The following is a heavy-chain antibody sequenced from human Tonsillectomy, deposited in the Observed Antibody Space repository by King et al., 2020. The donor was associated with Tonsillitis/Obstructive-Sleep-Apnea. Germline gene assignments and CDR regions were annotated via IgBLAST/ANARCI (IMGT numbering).Heavy chain of an antibody. D-gene: IGHD6-6*01. CDR2: IYWDDDK. CDR1: GFSLSTSGVG. V-gene: IGHV2-5*02. CDR3: ARQYSSSPGVYFDY. J-gene: IGHJ4*02. Sequence: TLQESGPTLVKPTQTLTLTCTFSGFSLSTSGVGVGWIRQPPGQALEWLALIYWDDDKRYSPSLKSRLTITKDTSKNQVVLTMTNMDPVDTATYYCARQYSSSPGVYFDYWGQGTLVTVSS.